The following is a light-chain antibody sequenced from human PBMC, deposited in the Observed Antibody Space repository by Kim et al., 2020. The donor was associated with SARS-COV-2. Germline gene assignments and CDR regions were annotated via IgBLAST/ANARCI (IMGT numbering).Light chain of an antibody. CDR3: QAWDSSSAEV. CDR1: KLGDKY. CDR2: QDS. J-gene: IGLJ3*02. Sequence: VSPGQTASITCSGDKLGDKYVCWYQQKPGQSPVLGIFQDSRRPSGIPERFSGYTSGSTATLTISGTQAMDEADYYCQAWDSSSAEVFGGGTQLTVL. V-gene: IGLV3-1*01.